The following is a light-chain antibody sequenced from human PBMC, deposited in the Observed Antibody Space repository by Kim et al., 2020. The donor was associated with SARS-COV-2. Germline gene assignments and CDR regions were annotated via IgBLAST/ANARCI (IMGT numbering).Light chain of an antibody. J-gene: IGLJ1*01. CDR2: YNS. Sequence: APGKTARITCEGNNIRRKSVHWYQQRPGQAPVLVMYYNSDRPSGIPERFSGSNSGDTATLTISRVEAGDEADYYCQVWDSSSDHYVFATGTKVTVL. CDR3: QVWDSSSDHYV. CDR1: NIRRKS. V-gene: IGLV3-21*04.